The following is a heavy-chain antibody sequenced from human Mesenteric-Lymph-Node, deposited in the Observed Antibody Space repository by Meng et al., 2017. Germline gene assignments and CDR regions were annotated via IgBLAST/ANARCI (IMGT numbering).Heavy chain of an antibody. CDR3: ARDRNYYDSSGYYYEDDAFDI. D-gene: IGHD3-22*01. CDR1: GYSIGTAYY. V-gene: IGHV4-38-2*02. CDR2: VFRTGST. Sequence: GSLRLSCTVSGYSIGTAYYWGWIRQSPDKRLEWIGSVFRTGSTFYNPSLQSRLAISMDTSKNQFSLKLNSVTAADTAVYYCARDRNYYDSSGYYYEDDAFDIWGQGTMVTVSS. J-gene: IGHJ3*02.